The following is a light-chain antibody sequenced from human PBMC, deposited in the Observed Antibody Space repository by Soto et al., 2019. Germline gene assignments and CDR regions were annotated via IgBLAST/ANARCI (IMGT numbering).Light chain of an antibody. Sequence: QSALTQPASVSGSPGQSITISCTGTSSDVGGYNYVSWYQQYPGKAPKLMIYDVSNRPSGVSNRFSGSKSGNTASLTISGLQTEDEADYYCRSYTSSSTLGNVFGTGTKVTVL. CDR2: DVS. CDR1: SSDVGGYNY. CDR3: RSYTSSSTLGNV. J-gene: IGLJ1*01. V-gene: IGLV2-14*01.